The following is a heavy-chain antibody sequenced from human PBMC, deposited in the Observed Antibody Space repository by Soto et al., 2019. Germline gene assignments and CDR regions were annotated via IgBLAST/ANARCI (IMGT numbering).Heavy chain of an antibody. V-gene: IGHV1-69*06. J-gene: IGHJ3*01. D-gene: IGHD2-2*01. CDR1: GGTFSSYA. CDR3: ARDYCSSTSCYFRDAFDV. CDR2: IIPIFGTA. Sequence: QVQLVQSGAEVKKPGSSVKVSCKASGGTFSSYAISWVRQAPGQGLEWMGGIIPIFGTANYAQKFQGRVTITADKSTSTAYMELSSLRSEDTAVYYCARDYCSSTSCYFRDAFDVWGQGTMVTVSS.